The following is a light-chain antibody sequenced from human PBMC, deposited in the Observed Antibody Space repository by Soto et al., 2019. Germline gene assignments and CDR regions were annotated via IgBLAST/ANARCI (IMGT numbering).Light chain of an antibody. Sequence: DVVMTQSPLSLPVTLGQPASISCRSSQSLVYSDGNTYLNWFQQRPAQSPRRLIYQVSNGDSGVPDRFSGSGSGTDFTLQISRVEAEDVGVYYCMQGTHLPLTFGGGTKVEIK. CDR3: MQGTHLPLT. J-gene: IGKJ4*02. V-gene: IGKV2-30*01. CDR2: QVS. CDR1: QSLVYSDGNTY.